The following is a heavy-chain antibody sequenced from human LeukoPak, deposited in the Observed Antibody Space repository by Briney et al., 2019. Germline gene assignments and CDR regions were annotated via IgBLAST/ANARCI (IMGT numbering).Heavy chain of an antibody. CDR2: ISSSGSTI. CDR3: GRTYDSSGLYYYYYGMDV. J-gene: IGHJ6*02. CDR1: GFTFSDCY. D-gene: IGHD3-22*01. Sequence: GASLRLSCAASGFTFSDCYMSWIRQAPGKGLEWVSYISSSGSTIYYADSVKGRFTISRDNAKNSLYLQMNSLRAEDTAVYYCGRTYDSSGLYYYYYGMDVWGQGTTVTVSS. V-gene: IGHV3-11*01.